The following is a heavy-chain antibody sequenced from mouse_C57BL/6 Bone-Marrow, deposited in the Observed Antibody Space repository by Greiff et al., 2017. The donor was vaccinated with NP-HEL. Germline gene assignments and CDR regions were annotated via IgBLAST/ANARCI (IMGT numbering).Heavy chain of an antibody. CDR2: INPSNGGT. J-gene: IGHJ3*01. CDR3: ATVYGNYPAWCAY. D-gene: IGHD2-1*01. V-gene: IGHV1-53*01. Sequence: QVQLQQSGTELVKPGASVKLSCKASGYTFTSYWMHWVKQRPGQGLEWIGNINPSNGGTNYNEKFKSKATLTVDTSSSTAYMQLSSLTSEDSAVYYCATVYGNYPAWCAYWGQGTLVTVSA. CDR1: GYTFTSYW.